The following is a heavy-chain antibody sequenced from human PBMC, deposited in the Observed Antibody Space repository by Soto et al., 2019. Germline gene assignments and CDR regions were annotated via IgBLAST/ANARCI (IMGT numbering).Heavy chain of an antibody. D-gene: IGHD2-21*01. CDR3: THSPFFGDKLDY. Sequence: QITLKESGPPLVKPTQTLTLTCSFSGFSLTTGGVGVGWIRQPPGKALEWLAVIYWDDDKRYSPSLKSRLTITKDTSKNQVVLTMTNMDPVDTATYYCTHSPFFGDKLDYWGPGTLVTVSS. J-gene: IGHJ4*02. CDR2: IYWDDDK. V-gene: IGHV2-5*02. CDR1: GFSLTTGGVG.